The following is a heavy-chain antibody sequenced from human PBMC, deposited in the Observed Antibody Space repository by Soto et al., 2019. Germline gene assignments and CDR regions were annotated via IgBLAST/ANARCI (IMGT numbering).Heavy chain of an antibody. D-gene: IGHD2-2*01. Sequence: QVQLVESGGGVVQPGRSLRLSCAASGFTFSSYGMHWVRQAPGKGLEWVAVISYDGSNKYYADSVKGRFTISRDNSKNTLYLQMNSLRAEDTAVYYCAKDLGFGIVLVPAAWGVRGMDVWGQGTTVTVSS. J-gene: IGHJ6*02. CDR1: GFTFSSYG. CDR2: ISYDGSNK. V-gene: IGHV3-30*18. CDR3: AKDLGFGIVLVPAAWGVRGMDV.